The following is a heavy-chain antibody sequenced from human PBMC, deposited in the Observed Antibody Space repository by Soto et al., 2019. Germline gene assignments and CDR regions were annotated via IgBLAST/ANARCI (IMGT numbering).Heavy chain of an antibody. Sequence: EVQLVESGGGLVQPGGSLRLSCAASGFTFSLYSMSWVRQAPGKGLERVSYISRSPTGIHYPDSVKGRFTISRDDATNSRHLQRNSLRDGDTGVYYCARAVTWGLDVWGQGTTVSISS. CDR1: GFTFSLYS. J-gene: IGHJ6*02. CDR2: ISRSPTGI. V-gene: IGHV3-48*02. CDR3: ARAVTWGLDV. D-gene: IGHD3-10*01.